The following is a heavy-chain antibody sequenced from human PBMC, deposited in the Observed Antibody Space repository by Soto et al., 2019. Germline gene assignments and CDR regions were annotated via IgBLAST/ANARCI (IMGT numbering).Heavy chain of an antibody. J-gene: IGHJ6*03. Sequence: PSETLSLTCTVSGGSISSSSYYWGWIRQPPGKGLEWIGSIYYSGSTYYNPSLKSRVTISVDTSKNQFSLKLSSVTAADTAVYYCARHILDSALDYYYMDVWGKGTTVTV. CDR2: IYYSGST. CDR1: GGSISSSSYY. D-gene: IGHD6-13*01. V-gene: IGHV4-39*01. CDR3: ARHILDSALDYYYMDV.